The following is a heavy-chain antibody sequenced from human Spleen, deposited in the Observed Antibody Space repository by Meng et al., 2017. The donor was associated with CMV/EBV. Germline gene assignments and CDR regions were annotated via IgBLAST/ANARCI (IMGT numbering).Heavy chain of an antibody. D-gene: IGHD6-6*01. J-gene: IGHJ4*02. CDR2: IYYSGST. CDR3: AREIEYSSSLGFDY. CDR1: GGSISSYY. V-gene: IGHV4-59*01. Sequence: SETLSLTCTVSGGSISSYYWSWIRQPPGKGLEWIGYIYYSGSTNYTPSLKSRVTISVDTSKNQFSLKLSSVPAADTAVYYCAREIEYSSSLGFDYWGQGTLVTVSS.